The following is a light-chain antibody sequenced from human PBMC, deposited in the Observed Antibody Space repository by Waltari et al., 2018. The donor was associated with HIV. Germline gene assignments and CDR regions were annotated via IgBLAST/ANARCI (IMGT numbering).Light chain of an antibody. V-gene: IGLV3-21*02. Sequence: SYVLTQPPTLAVAPGQSARTTWGGIILGSKSVHWYQQKPGVAPVLVIYEDSERPSHVPERISGSKSGNTATLTISNVEAGDESDFHCEVWDASSGHVVFGGGTKLTV. CDR2: EDS. CDR3: EVWDASSGHVV. CDR1: ILGSKS. J-gene: IGLJ3*02.